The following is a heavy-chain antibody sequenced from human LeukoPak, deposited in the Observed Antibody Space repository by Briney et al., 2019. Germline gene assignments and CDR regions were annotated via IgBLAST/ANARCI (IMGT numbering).Heavy chain of an antibody. V-gene: IGHV4-59*01. CDR1: GGSISSYY. CDR2: IYYSGST. Sequence: KPSETLSLTCTVSGGSISSYYWSWIRQPPGKGLEWIGYIYYSGSTNYNPSLKSRVTISVDTSKNQFSLKLSSVTAADTAVYYCARELYYSDAFDIWGQGTMVTVSS. CDR3: ARELYYSDAFDI. J-gene: IGHJ3*02. D-gene: IGHD1-26*01.